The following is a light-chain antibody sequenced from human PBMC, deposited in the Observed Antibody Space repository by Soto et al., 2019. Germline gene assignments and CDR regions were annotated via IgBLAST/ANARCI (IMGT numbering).Light chain of an antibody. CDR1: QSVSSY. CDR2: DAS. J-gene: IGKJ1*01. V-gene: IGKV3D-15*01. Sequence: EIVITQSPATLAVSPGERATLSCRASQSVSSYLAWYQQKPGQAPRLLIYDASNRATGIPARFSGSGSGTEFTLTISSLQSEDFAVYYCQQYNNWPPWTFGQGTKVDIK. CDR3: QQYNNWPPWT.